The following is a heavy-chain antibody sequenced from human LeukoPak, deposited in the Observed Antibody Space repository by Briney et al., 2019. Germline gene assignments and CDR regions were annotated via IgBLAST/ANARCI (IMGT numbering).Heavy chain of an antibody. J-gene: IGHJ6*03. CDR1: GYTFTGYY. Sequence: AASVKVSCKASGYTFTGYYMHWVRQAPGQGLEWMGWINPNSGGTNDAQKFQGRVTMTRDTSISTAYMELSRLRSDDTAVYYCARGGYYYYMDVWGKGTTVTISS. CDR3: ARGGYYYYMDV. CDR2: INPNSGGT. V-gene: IGHV1-2*02.